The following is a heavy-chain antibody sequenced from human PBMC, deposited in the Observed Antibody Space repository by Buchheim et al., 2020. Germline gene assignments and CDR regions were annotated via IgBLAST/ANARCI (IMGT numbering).Heavy chain of an antibody. J-gene: IGHJ6*02. V-gene: IGHV4-31*03. CDR2: IYYSGST. D-gene: IGHD4-17*01. Sequence: QVQLQESGPGLVKPSQTLSLTCTVSGGSISSGGYYWSWIRQHPGKGLEWIGYIYYSGSTYYNPSLKSRVTISVDTSKNQFSPKLSSETAADTAVYYCAREGLRLMDYYYGMDVWGQGTT. CDR1: GGSISSGGYY. CDR3: AREGLRLMDYYYGMDV.